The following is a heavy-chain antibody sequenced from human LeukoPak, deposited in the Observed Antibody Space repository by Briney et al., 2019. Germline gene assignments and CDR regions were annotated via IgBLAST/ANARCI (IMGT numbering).Heavy chain of an antibody. J-gene: IGHJ4*02. Sequence: ASVTVSCKASGYTFTSYDINWVRQATGQGPEWMGWMSPNSGITGYAQKFQGRVTMTRNTAISTAYMELSSLRSEDTAVYYCVRTPPNWGADYWGQGTLVTVSS. V-gene: IGHV1-8*01. D-gene: IGHD7-27*01. CDR2: MSPNSGIT. CDR3: VRTPPNWGADY. CDR1: GYTFTSYD.